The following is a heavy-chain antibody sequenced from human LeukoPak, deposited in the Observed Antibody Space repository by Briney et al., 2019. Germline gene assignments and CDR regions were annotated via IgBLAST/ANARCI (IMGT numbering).Heavy chain of an antibody. CDR3: ARGRGVGATAYFDF. V-gene: IGHV4-59*12. CDR2: FYDGVTT. D-gene: IGHD1-26*01. J-gene: IGHJ4*02. CDR1: GDSMDIYY. Sequence: SETLSLTCTVSGDSMDIYYWTWIRQPPGEGLEWMGYFYDGVTTNYNPSLKNRATISLDTSKNQFSLNLRSVTAADTAVYYCARGRGVGATAYFDFWGQGTLVTVSS.